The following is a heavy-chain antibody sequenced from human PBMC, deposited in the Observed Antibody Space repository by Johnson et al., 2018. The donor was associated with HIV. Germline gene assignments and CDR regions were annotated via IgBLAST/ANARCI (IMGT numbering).Heavy chain of an antibody. CDR1: GFTFSSYG. CDR3: ARGVGATLPDAFDI. D-gene: IGHD1-26*01. V-gene: IGHV3-20*04. Sequence: VQLVESGGGVVQPGGSLRLSCAASGFTFSSYGMHWVRQAPGKGLEWVSGINWNGGKTGYADSVKGRFTISRDNAKNSLYLQMNSLRAEDTALYYCARGVGATLPDAFDIWGQGTMVTVSS. CDR2: INWNGGKT. J-gene: IGHJ3*02.